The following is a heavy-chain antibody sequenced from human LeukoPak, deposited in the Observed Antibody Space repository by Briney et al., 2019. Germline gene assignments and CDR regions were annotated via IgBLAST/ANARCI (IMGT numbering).Heavy chain of an antibody. D-gene: IGHD6-13*01. Sequence: ASVKVSCKASGYTFTSYYMHWVRQAPGQGLEWMGWINPNSGGTNYAQKFQGWVTMTRDTSISTAYMELSRLRSDDTAVYYCARDPNQLVEGVTDYYYGMDVWGQGTTVTVSS. J-gene: IGHJ6*02. CDR1: GYTFTSYY. V-gene: IGHV1-2*04. CDR2: INPNSGGT. CDR3: ARDPNQLVEGVTDYYYGMDV.